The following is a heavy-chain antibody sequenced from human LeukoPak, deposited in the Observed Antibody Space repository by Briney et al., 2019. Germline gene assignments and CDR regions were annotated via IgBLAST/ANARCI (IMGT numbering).Heavy chain of an antibody. Sequence: ASVKVSCKASGYTFTGYYMHWVRQAPGQGLEWMGWINPNSGGTNYAQKFQGRVTMTRDTSISTAYMELSRLRSDDTAVYCCARDQGSGWYGYYYYYYYMDVWGKGTTVTVSS. CDR1: GYTFTGYY. CDR2: INPNSGGT. D-gene: IGHD6-19*01. CDR3: ARDQGSGWYGYYYYYYYMDV. J-gene: IGHJ6*03. V-gene: IGHV1-2*02.